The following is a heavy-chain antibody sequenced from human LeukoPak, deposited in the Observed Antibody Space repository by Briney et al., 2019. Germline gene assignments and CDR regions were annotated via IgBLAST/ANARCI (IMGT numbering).Heavy chain of an antibody. D-gene: IGHD6-19*01. CDR1: GGSISSYY. J-gene: IGHJ4*02. V-gene: IGHV4-59*08. CDR2: IYYSGST. CDR3: AGARRGLDYFDY. Sequence: SETLSLTCTVSGGSISSYYWSWIRQPPGKGLEWIGYIYYSGSTNYNPSLKSRVTISVDTSKNQFSLKLSSVTAADTAVYYCAGARRGLDYFDYWGQGTLVTVSS.